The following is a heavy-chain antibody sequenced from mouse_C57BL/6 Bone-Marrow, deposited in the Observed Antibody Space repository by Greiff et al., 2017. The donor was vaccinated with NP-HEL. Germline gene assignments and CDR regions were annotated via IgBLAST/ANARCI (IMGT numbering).Heavy chain of an antibody. J-gene: IGHJ4*01. Sequence: EVQGVESGGGLVQPGGSMKLSCVASGFTFSNYWMNWVRQSPEKGLEWVAQIRLKSDNYATHYAESVKGRFTISRDDSKSSVYLQMNNLRAEDTGIYYCTQKLGRHYAMDYWGQGTSVTVSS. CDR1: GFTFSNYW. CDR3: TQKLGRHYAMDY. CDR2: IRLKSDNYAT. V-gene: IGHV6-3*01. D-gene: IGHD4-1*01.